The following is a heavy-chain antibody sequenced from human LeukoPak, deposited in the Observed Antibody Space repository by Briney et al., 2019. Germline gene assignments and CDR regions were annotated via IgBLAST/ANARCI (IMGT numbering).Heavy chain of an antibody. J-gene: IGHJ4*02. CDR1: GFTSSRHW. D-gene: IGHD6-25*01. CDR2: IKEDASEE. Sequence: GGSLRLSCAVSGFTSSRHWMCWVRQTPEKGLEWVANIKEDASEENYVDSVKGRFTISRDNAKNSLYLQMNSLRAEDTAVYYCAIAAGWELGHWGQGTLVTVSS. CDR3: AIAAGWELGH. V-gene: IGHV3-7*01.